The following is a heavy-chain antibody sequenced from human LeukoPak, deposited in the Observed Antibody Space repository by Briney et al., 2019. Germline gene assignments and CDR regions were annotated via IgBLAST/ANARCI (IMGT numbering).Heavy chain of an antibody. Sequence: PGGSLRLSCAASGFTFSSYAMHWVRQAPGKGLEYVSAISSNGGSTYYANSVKGRFTISRDNSKNTLYLQMGSLRAEDMAVYYCARDRARIAAAGAFDYWGQGTLVTDSS. CDR2: ISSNGGST. J-gene: IGHJ4*02. D-gene: IGHD6-13*01. V-gene: IGHV3-64*01. CDR1: GFTFSSYA. CDR3: ARDRARIAAAGAFDY.